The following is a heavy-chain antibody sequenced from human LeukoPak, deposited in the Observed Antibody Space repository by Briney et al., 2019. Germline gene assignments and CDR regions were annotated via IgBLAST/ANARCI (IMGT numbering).Heavy chain of an antibody. CDR3: ASVDYYGSGSYFFDY. D-gene: IGHD3-10*01. CDR2: MYYSGST. J-gene: IGHJ4*02. V-gene: IGHV4-39*07. Sequence: PSETLSLTCTVSGGSISTGSFHWGWIRQPPGKGLEWIGSMYYSGSTYYNPSLKSRVTISVDTSKNQFSLKLSSVTAADTAVYYCASVDYYGSGSYFFDYWGQGTLVTVSS. CDR1: GGSISTGSFH.